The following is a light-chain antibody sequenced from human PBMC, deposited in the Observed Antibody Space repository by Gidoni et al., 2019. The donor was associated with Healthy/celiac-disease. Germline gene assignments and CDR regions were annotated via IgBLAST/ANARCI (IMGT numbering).Light chain of an antibody. CDR1: QSMSSY. J-gene: IGKJ1*01. CDR3: QQSYSTRQT. Sequence: IQMTQSLSSLSAYVGDRVTITCRASQSMSSYLNWYQQKPGKAPKLLIYAASSLQSGVPSRFSGSGSGTDFTLTISSLQPEDFATYYCQQSYSTRQTFXQXTKVXIK. CDR2: AAS. V-gene: IGKV1-39*01.